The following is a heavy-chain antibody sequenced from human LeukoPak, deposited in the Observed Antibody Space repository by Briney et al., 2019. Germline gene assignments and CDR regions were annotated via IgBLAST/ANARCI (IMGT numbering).Heavy chain of an antibody. D-gene: IGHD3-10*01. Sequence: ASVKVSCKASGYTFTSYGIIWVRQAPGQGLEWMGWISAYNGITNYAQKLQDRVTMTTDTSTSTAYMALSSLRSDDTAVYYCARAQYGSGSYYNWLDPWGQGTLVTVSS. CDR3: ARAQYGSGSYYNWLDP. CDR2: ISAYNGIT. J-gene: IGHJ5*02. V-gene: IGHV1-18*01. CDR1: GYTFTSYG.